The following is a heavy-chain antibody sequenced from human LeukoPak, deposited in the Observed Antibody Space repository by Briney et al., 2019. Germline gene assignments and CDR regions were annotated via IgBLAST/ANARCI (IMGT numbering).Heavy chain of an antibody. V-gene: IGHV4-34*01. CDR1: GGSFSGYY. D-gene: IGHD1-26*01. CDR3: AWRGSGSFTN. CDR2: INHSGST. J-gene: IGHJ4*02. Sequence: PSETLSLTCAVYGGSFSGYYWSWIRQPPGKGLEWIGEINHSGSTNYNPSLKSRVTISVDTSKNQFSLKLSSVTAADTAVYYCAWRGSGSFTNWGQGTLVTVSS.